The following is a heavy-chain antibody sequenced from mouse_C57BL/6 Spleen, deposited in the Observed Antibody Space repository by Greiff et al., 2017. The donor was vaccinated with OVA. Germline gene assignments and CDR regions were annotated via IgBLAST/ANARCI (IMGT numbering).Heavy chain of an antibody. D-gene: IGHD1-1*02. CDR1: GFTFSSYG. V-gene: IGHV5-6*01. CDR3: ASGNFDY. CDR2: ISSGGSYT. Sequence: EVHLVDSGGDLVKPGGSLKLSCAASGFTFSSYGMSWVRQTPDKRLEWVATISSGGSYTYYPDSVKGRFTISSDNAKNTLYLQMSSLKSEDTAMYYCASGNFDYWGQGTTLTVSS. J-gene: IGHJ2*01.